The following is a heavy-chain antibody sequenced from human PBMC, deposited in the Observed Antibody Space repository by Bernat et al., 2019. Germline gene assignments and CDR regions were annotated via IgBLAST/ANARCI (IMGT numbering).Heavy chain of an antibody. Sequence: QVQLQESGPGLVKPSETLSLTCTVSGGSISSYYWSWIRQPPGKGLEWIGYIYYSGSTNYNPSLKSRVTISVDTSKNQFSLKLSSVTAADTAVYYCARHGGVCFGELYGMDVWGQGTTVTVSS. J-gene: IGHJ6*02. CDR2: IYYSGST. D-gene: IGHD3-10*01. CDR1: GGSISSYY. V-gene: IGHV4-59*08. CDR3: ARHGGVCFGELYGMDV.